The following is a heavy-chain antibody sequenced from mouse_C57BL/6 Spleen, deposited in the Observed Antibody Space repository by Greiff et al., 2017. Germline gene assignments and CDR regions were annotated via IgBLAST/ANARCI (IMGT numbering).Heavy chain of an antibody. J-gene: IGHJ3*01. CDR1: GYSITSGYY. CDR2: ISYDGSN. D-gene: IGHD1-1*01. V-gene: IGHV3-6*01. Sequence: EVHLVESGPGLVKPSQSLSLTCSVTGYSITSGYYWNWIRQFPGNKLEWMGYISYDGSNNYNPSLKNRISITRDTSKNQFFLKLNSVTTEDTATYYCARDLRGPLAYWGQGTLVTVSA. CDR3: ARDLRGPLAY.